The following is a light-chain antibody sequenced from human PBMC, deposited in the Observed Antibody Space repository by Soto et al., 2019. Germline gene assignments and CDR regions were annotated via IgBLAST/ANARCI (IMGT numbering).Light chain of an antibody. J-gene: IGKJ1*01. CDR2: DAT. V-gene: IGKV1-5*01. Sequence: DIQMTQSPSTLSASVGYRSTITCRASQSISSWLAWYQQKPGTAPKLLIDDATSLESGVPSRFSGSGSGTEFTLTISSLQPDDFATYYRQQYNSYRTFGQGTKVDIK. CDR3: QQYNSYRT. CDR1: QSISSW.